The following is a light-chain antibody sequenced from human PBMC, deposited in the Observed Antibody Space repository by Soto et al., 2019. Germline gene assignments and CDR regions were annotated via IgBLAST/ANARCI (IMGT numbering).Light chain of an antibody. V-gene: IGKV3-20*01. J-gene: IGKJ1*01. CDR2: GVS. CDR3: EQYGSSPRT. Sequence: EIVLTQSPGTLSLSPVERATLSCMASQSVSSNYFAWYQQKPGQAPRLLIYGVSSRATGIPDRFSGSGSGTDFTLTISRLEPEDFAVYYCEQYGSSPRTFGQGTKVDIK. CDR1: QSVSSNY.